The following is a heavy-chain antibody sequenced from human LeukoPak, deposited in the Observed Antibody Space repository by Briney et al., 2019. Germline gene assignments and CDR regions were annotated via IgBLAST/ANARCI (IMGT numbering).Heavy chain of an antibody. D-gene: IGHD6-6*01. CDR1: GGTFSSYA. V-gene: IGHV1-69*05. CDR3: ATMYSSSSPHYYYYYMDV. Sequence: ASVTVSCKASGGTFSSYAISWVRQAPGQGLEWMGGTIPIFGTANYAQKLQGRVTITTDESTSTAYMELSSLRSEDTAVYYCATMYSSSSPHYYYYYMDVWGKGTTVTVSS. J-gene: IGHJ6*03. CDR2: TIPIFGTA.